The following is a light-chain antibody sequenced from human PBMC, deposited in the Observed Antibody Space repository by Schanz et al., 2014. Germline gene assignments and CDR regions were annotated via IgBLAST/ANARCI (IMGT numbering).Light chain of an antibody. CDR2: AAS. CDR1: QSISNR. V-gene: IGKV1-5*01. Sequence: DIQMTQSPSTLSASIGDRVTITCRASQSISNRLAWYQQRPGKAPKLLIYAASTLQSGVPSRFSGSGSGTDFTLAISSLQPEDFATYYCQQLNSPWAFGQGTKVEI. J-gene: IGKJ1*01. CDR3: QQLNSPWA.